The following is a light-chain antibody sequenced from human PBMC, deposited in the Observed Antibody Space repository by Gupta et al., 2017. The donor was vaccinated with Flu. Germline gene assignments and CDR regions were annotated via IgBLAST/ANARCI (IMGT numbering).Light chain of an antibody. V-gene: IGKV1-9*01. CDR3: HHCYYSPPFT. J-gene: IGKJ5*01. CDR2: GAT. CDR1: RGISTY. Sequence: DIQLTQSPSFLSASGGDRGTIACRASRGISTYLAWYQQKPRQAPNLMIYGATTWQSLVPSMFGGCGFRKYPPLRSSIRQQEDSASYYSHHCYYSPPFTLGQGTRLEIK.